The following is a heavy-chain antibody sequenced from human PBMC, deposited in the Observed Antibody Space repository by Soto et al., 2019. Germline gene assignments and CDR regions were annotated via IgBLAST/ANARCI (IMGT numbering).Heavy chain of an antibody. CDR3: ARAVAVAADFDY. J-gene: IGHJ4*02. V-gene: IGHV1-3*05. CDR2: INAGNGNT. D-gene: IGHD6-19*01. CDR1: GYTFTGYA. Sequence: QVQLVQSGAEEKKPGASVKVSCKASGYTFTGYAMHWVRQAPGQRLEWMGWINAGNGNTKYSKKFQGRVTITRDTSASTAYMELSSLRSEDTAVYSCARAVAVAADFDYWGQGTLVTVSS.